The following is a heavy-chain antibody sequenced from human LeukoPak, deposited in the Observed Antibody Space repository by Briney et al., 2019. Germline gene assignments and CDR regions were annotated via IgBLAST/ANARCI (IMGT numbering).Heavy chain of an antibody. CDR3: ARPYTPRAYYFDY. J-gene: IGHJ4*02. CDR2: INSDGSST. Sequence: GGSLRLSCAASGFTFSSYWMHWVRQAPGKGLVWVPRINSDGSSTSYADSVKGRFTISRDNAKNTLYLQMNSLRAEDTAVYYCARPYTPRAYYFDYWGQGTLVTVSS. D-gene: IGHD2-2*02. V-gene: IGHV3-74*01. CDR1: GFTFSSYW.